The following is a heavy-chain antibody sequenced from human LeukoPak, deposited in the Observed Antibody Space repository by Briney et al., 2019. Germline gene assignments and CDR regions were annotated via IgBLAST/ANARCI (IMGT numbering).Heavy chain of an antibody. Sequence: GASVKVSCKASGYTFTSYGISWVRQAPGQGLEWMGWINTNTGNPTYAQGFTGRFVFSLDTSVSTAYLQISSLKTEDTAIYYCAREDSAMVRYLDYWGQGTLVTGSS. V-gene: IGHV7-4-1*02. CDR1: GYTFTSYG. J-gene: IGHJ4*02. CDR2: INTNTGNP. CDR3: AREDSAMVRYLDY. D-gene: IGHD5-18*01.